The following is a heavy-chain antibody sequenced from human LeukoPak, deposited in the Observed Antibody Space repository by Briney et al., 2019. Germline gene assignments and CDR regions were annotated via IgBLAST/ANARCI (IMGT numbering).Heavy chain of an antibody. Sequence: KPSETLSLTCAVYGGSFSGYYWSWIRQPPGKGLEWIGEINHSGSTNYNPSLKSRVTISVDTSKNQFSLKLSSVTAADTAVHYCARGHPVVAATHWDYWGQGTLVTVSS. D-gene: IGHD2-15*01. J-gene: IGHJ4*02. CDR1: GGSFSGYY. V-gene: IGHV4-34*01. CDR3: ARGHPVVAATHWDY. CDR2: INHSGST.